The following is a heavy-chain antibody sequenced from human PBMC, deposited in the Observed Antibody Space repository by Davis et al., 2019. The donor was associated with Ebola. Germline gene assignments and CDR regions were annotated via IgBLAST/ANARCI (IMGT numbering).Heavy chain of an antibody. CDR2: INPSGGST. CDR3: ARDQRRLELVYYYGMDV. V-gene: IGHV1-46*01. Sequence: ASVKVSCKASGYTFTSYYMHWVRQAPGQGLEWMGIINPSGGSTSYAQKFQGRVTMTRDTSTSTVYMELSSLRSKDTAVYYCARDQRRLELVYYYGMDVWGQGTTVTVSS. CDR1: GYTFTSYY. J-gene: IGHJ6*02. D-gene: IGHD1-7*01.